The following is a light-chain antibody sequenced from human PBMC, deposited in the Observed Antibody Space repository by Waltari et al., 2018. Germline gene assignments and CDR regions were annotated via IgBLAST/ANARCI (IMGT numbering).Light chain of an antibody. CDR2: DVS. J-gene: IGLJ2*01. Sequence: QSALTQPASVSGSPGQSITIPCTGTSSDVGTYNYVSWYQQNPGRAPQLMIYDVSNRPSGVSNRFSGSKSGNTASLTISGLQAEDEADYYCSSYTISNTRLFGGGTKLTVL. CDR3: SSYTISNTRL. CDR1: SSDVGTYNY. V-gene: IGLV2-14*03.